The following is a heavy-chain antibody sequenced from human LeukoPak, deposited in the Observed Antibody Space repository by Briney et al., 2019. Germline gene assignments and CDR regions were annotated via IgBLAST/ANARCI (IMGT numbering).Heavy chain of an antibody. Sequence: GGSLRLSCGASGFPLSVYHMIWIRQAPGTGLEWLSYISRDYTTAFFADSVKGRFTISLDNAQNSLYLQMNNLRVEDTAIYYCAGGWSGAGCFSMFDNWGQGTLVTVSS. CDR1: GFPLSVYH. CDR3: AGGWSGAGCFSMFDN. D-gene: IGHD2-15*01. V-gene: IGHV3-11*01. J-gene: IGHJ4*02. CDR2: ISRDYTTA.